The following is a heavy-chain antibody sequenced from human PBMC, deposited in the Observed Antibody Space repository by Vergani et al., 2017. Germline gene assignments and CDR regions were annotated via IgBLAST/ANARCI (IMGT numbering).Heavy chain of an antibody. D-gene: IGHD4-23*01. CDR1: GDSLRGHY. CDR3: ARAGGKNWYFDL. V-gene: IGHV4-59*11. J-gene: IGHJ2*01. CDR2: IYYSGST. Sequence: QVQLRHWGAGLVKPSETLSLTCGIYGDSLRGHYWSWIRQPPGKGLEWIGYIYYSGSTNYNPSLKSRVTISVDTSKNQFSLKLSSVTAADTAVYYCARAGGKNWYFDLWGRGTLVTVSS.